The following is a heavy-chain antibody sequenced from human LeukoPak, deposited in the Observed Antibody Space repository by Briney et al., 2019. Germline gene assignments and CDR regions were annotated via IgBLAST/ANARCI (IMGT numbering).Heavy chain of an antibody. V-gene: IGHV4-39*07. CDR1: GGSVSSSTYY. D-gene: IGHD3-22*01. J-gene: IGHJ4*02. CDR2: FYYSGST. CDR3: ARATQSSGYSYFDY. Sequence: SETLSLTCTVSGGSVSSSTYYWAWIRQPPGKGLEWIGSFYYSGSTYYNPSLKSRVTISVDTSKNQFSLKLSSVTAADTAVYYCARATQSSGYSYFDYWGQGTLVTVSS.